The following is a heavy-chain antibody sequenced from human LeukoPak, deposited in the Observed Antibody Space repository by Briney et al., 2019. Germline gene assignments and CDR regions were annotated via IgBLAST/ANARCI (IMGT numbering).Heavy chain of an antibody. Sequence: SETLSLTCAVYGGSFSGYYWSWIRQPPGKGLEWIGEINHSGSTNYNPSLKSRVTIPVDTSKNQFSLKLSSVTAADTAVYYCARAPVVPAAMYGPRGYYYYGMDVWGQGTTVTVSS. D-gene: IGHD2-2*01. CDR1: GGSFSGYY. CDR3: ARAPVVPAAMYGPRGYYYYGMDV. V-gene: IGHV4-34*01. CDR2: INHSGST. J-gene: IGHJ6*02.